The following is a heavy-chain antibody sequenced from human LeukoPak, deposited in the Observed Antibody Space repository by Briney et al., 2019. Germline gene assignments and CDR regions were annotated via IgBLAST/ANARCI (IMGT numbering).Heavy chain of an antibody. CDR3: ASWGAGGNS. V-gene: IGHV3-7*01. CDR1: GFTLSTYW. Sequence: GGSLRLSCEASGFTLSTYWMNWVRQVPGKGLDWVANINPDGSGKRYVDSVKGRFTIARDNADNSLSLQMNSLRAEDTAVYYCASWGAGGNSWGQGTLVTVTS. D-gene: IGHD3-16*01. J-gene: IGHJ4*02. CDR2: INPDGSGK.